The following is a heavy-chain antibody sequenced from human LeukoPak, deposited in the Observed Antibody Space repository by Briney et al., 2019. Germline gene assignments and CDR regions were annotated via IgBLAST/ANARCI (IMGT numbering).Heavy chain of an antibody. CDR3: ASVTLIAARRPFDY. Sequence: PGGSLRLSCAASGFTFSSYAMSWVRQAPGKGLEWVSAISDSGGSTYYADSVKGRFTISRDNAKNSLYLQMNSLRAEDTAVYYCASVTLIAARRPFDYWGQGTLVTVSS. CDR2: ISDSGGST. CDR1: GFTFSSYA. D-gene: IGHD6-6*01. J-gene: IGHJ4*02. V-gene: IGHV3-23*01.